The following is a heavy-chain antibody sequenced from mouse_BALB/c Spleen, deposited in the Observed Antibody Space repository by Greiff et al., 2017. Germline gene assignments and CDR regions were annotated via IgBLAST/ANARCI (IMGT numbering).Heavy chain of an antibody. J-gene: IGHJ1*01. D-gene: IGHD1-2*01. CDR3: ARGTTAWYFDV. Sequence: QVQLQQSGPELVKPGASVKISCKASGYAFSSSWMNWVKQRPGQGLEWIGRIYPGDGDTNYNGKFKGKATLTADKSSSTAYMQLSSLTSVDSAVYFCARGTTAWYFDVWGAGTTVTVSS. CDR2: IYPGDGDT. CDR1: GYAFSSSW. V-gene: IGHV1-82*01.